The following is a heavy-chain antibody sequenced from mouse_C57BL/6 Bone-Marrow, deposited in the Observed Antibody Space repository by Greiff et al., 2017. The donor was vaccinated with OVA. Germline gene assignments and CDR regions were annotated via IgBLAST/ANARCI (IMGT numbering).Heavy chain of an antibody. CDR3: TREDYSSPWFAY. V-gene: IGHV5-9-1*02. CDR1: GFTFSSYA. CDR2: ISSGGDYI. Sequence: EVMLVESGEGLVKPGGSLKLSCAASGFTFSSYAMSWVRQTPEKRLEWVAYISSGGDYIYYADTVKGRFTISRDNARNTLYLQMSSLKSEDTAMYYCTREDYSSPWFAYWGQGTLVTVSA. D-gene: IGHD1-1*01. J-gene: IGHJ3*01.